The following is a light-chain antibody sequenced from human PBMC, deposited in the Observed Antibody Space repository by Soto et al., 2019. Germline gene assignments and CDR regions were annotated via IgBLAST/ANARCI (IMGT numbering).Light chain of an antibody. Sequence: QSALTQPPSASGSPGQSVTISCTGTSIDVGGYNFVSWYQQYPGKAPKLIIYEVTKRPSGVPARFSGSKSGNTASLTVSGLQAEDEADYYCKSYVGDNTVVFGGVTKLTVL. J-gene: IGLJ2*01. V-gene: IGLV2-8*01. CDR1: SIDVGGYNF. CDR3: KSYVGDNTVV. CDR2: EVT.